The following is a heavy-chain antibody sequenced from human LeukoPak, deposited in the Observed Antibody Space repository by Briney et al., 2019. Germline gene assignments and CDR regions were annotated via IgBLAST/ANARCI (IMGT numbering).Heavy chain of an antibody. V-gene: IGHV3-21*01. CDR3: ARDRHGEALDDY. D-gene: IGHD4-17*01. CDR2: ISSSSSYI. CDR1: GFTFSSYS. J-gene: IGHJ4*02. Sequence: GGSLRLSCAASGFTFSSYSMNWVRQAPGKGLEWVSSISSSSSYIYYADSVKGRFTISRDNAKNSLYLQMNSLRAEDTAVYYCARDRHGEALDDYWGQGTLVTVSS.